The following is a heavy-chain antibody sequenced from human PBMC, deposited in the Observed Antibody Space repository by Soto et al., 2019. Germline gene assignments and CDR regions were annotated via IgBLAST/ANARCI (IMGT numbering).Heavy chain of an antibody. CDR1: GGSFSGYY. V-gene: IGHV4-34*01. CDR3: ARGNGLRFLEWLTKRNWFDP. CDR2: INHSGST. D-gene: IGHD3-3*01. Sequence: SETLSLTCAVYGGSFSGYYWSWIRQPPGKGLEWIGEINHSGSTNYNPSLKSRVTISVDTSKNQFSLKLSSVTAADTAVYYCARGNGLRFLEWLTKRNWFDPWGQGTLVTVSS. J-gene: IGHJ5*02.